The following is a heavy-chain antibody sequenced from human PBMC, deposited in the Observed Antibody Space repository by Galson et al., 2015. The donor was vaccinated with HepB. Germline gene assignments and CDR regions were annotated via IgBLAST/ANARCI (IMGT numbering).Heavy chain of an antibody. CDR3: AKDPAGRFVVNYRGYYFDD. CDR1: GFTFSNYG. V-gene: IGHV3-30*18. J-gene: IGHJ4*02. CDR2: VSHDGSYK. D-gene: IGHD1-7*01. Sequence: SLRLSCAASGFTFSNYGMHWVRQAPGKGLEWVALVSHDGSYKSYAESVKGRFTSFRDNSKGTLYLQMNSLRPEDTAVYYCAKDPAGRFVVNYRGYYFDDWGQGNLVTVSS.